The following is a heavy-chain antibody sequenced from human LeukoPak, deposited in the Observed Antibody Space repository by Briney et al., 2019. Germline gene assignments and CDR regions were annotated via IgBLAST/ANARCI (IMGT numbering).Heavy chain of an antibody. CDR1: GGSFSGYY. V-gene: IGHV4-34*01. CDR2: INHSGST. CDR3: TRGRRRIVVVPAAIGWFDP. D-gene: IGHD2-2*01. Sequence: PSETLSLTCAVYGGSFSGYYWSWIRQPPGKGLEWIGEINHSGSTNYNPSLKSRVTISVDTSKNQFSLKLSSVTAADTAVYYCTRGRRRIVVVPAAIGWFDPWGQGTLVIVSS. J-gene: IGHJ5*02.